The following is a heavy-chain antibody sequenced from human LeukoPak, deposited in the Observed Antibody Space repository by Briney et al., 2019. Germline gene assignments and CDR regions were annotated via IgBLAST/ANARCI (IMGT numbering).Heavy chain of an antibody. V-gene: IGHV3-64*01. Sequence: PGGSLRLSCAASGFTFSSYAMHWARQVPGKGLEYVSAISSNGGSTYYANSVKGRFTISRDNSKNTLYLQMGSLRAEDMAVYYCARDGDSDGDRPLWYMDVWGKGTTVTVSS. J-gene: IGHJ6*03. CDR2: ISSNGGST. CDR3: ARDGDSDGDRPLWYMDV. CDR1: GFTFSSYA. D-gene: IGHD3-16*01.